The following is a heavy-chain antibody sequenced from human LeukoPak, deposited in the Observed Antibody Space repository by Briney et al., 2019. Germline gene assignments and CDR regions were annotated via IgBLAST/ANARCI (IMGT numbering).Heavy chain of an antibody. V-gene: IGHV4-34*01. J-gene: IGHJ4*02. Sequence: SETLSLTCAVSGGSFSGYYWTWIRQPPGKGLEWIGEINHSGSANYNPSLKSRVTISLDTSKNQFSLKLSSVTAADTAVYYCARGREMATINFDYWGQGTLVTVSS. CDR3: ARGREMATINFDY. D-gene: IGHD5-12*01. CDR2: INHSGSA. CDR1: GGSFSGYY.